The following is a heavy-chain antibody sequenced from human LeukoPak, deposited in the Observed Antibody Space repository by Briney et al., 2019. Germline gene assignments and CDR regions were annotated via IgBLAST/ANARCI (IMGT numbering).Heavy chain of an antibody. J-gene: IGHJ3*02. CDR3: ARGRNYYDSSDYYEGDAFDI. Sequence: GASVKVSCKVSGYTLTELSMHWVRQAPGQGLEWMGIINPSGRSTTYVQQFQGRVTMTRDMSTSTVYMELSSLRSEDTAVYYCARGRNYYDSSDYYEGDAFDIWGQGTVVTVSS. CDR1: GYTLTELS. CDR2: INPSGRST. V-gene: IGHV1-46*01. D-gene: IGHD3-22*01.